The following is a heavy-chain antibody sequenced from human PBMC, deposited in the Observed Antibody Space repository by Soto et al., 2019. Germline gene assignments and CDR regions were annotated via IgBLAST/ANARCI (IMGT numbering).Heavy chain of an antibody. J-gene: IGHJ4*02. CDR3: ARELEPPYSGDY. Sequence: QVQLVESGGGVVQPGRSLRLSCAASGFTFSSYAMHWVRQAPGKGLEWVAVISYDGSNKYYADSVKGRFTISRDNSKNTLYLQMNSLRAEDTAVYCCARELEPPYSGDYWGQGTLVTVSS. CDR1: GFTFSSYA. D-gene: IGHD1-1*01. CDR2: ISYDGSNK. V-gene: IGHV3-30-3*01.